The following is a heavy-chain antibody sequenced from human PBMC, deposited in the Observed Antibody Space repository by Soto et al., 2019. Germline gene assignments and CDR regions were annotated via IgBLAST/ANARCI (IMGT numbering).Heavy chain of an antibody. CDR2: MNPGSGDT. Sequence: ASVKVSCKASGYSFTNNDVSWVRQATGQGLEWMGWMNPGSGDTGYAQKFQGRVTMTRDISIATAYMELSSLRSDDTAIYYCARMGTFGSLNWSDPWGQGTLVTVSS. J-gene: IGHJ5*02. CDR3: ARMGTFGSLNWSDP. D-gene: IGHD3-16*01. V-gene: IGHV1-8*01. CDR1: GYSFTNND.